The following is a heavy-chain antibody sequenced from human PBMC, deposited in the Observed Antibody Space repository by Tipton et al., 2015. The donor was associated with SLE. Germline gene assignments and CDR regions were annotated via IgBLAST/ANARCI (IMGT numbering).Heavy chain of an antibody. J-gene: IGHJ6*03. Sequence: SLRLSCAASGFTFSSYSMNWVRQAPGKGLEWVSSISSSRSYIYYSDSVKGRFTISRDNAKNSLYLQMNSLRAEDTAVYYCAREGVDYYYYMAVWGKGTTVTDSS. D-gene: IGHD2-15*01. CDR3: AREGVDYYYYMAV. CDR1: GFTFSSYS. CDR2: ISSSRSYI. V-gene: IGHV3-21*01.